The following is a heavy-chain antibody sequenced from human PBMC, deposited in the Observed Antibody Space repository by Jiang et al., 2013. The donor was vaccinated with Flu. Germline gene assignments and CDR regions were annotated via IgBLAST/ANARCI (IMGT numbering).Heavy chain of an antibody. Sequence: QTLSLTCAISGDSVSSNSAAWNWIRQSPSRGLEWLGRTYYRSRWYHDFAPSVRSRITINPDTSKNQFSLQLNSVTPEDTAVYYCARGTIAAAGRFDYWGQGTLVTVSS. J-gene: IGHJ4*02. CDR2: TYYRSRWYH. V-gene: IGHV6-1*01. CDR3: ARGTIAAAGRFDY. CDR1: GDSVSSNSAA. D-gene: IGHD6-13*01.